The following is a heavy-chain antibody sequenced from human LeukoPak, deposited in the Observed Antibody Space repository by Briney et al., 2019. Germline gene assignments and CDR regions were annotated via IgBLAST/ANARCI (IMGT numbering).Heavy chain of an antibody. Sequence: SETLSLTCTVSGGSISTYYWSWIRQSPGKGLEWIGYISYRGTTKYNPSLKGRVTISMDTPKNQVSLNLSSVTAADTAFYYCARDPGSCSGGSCSFYWYFDLWGRGTLVSVSS. D-gene: IGHD2-15*01. CDR3: ARDPGSCSGGSCSFYWYFDL. CDR2: ISYRGTT. V-gene: IGHV4-59*01. J-gene: IGHJ2*01. CDR1: GGSISTYY.